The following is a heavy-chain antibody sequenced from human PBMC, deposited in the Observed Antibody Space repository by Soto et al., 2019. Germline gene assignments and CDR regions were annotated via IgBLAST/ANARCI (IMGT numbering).Heavy chain of an antibody. Sequence: VASVKVSCKASGYTFTSYYMHWVRQAPGQGLEWMGIINPSGGSTSYAQKFQGRVTMTRDTSTSTVYMELSSLRSEDTAVYYCAIPRTPIFGVVMAPLDYWGQGTLVTVSS. CDR2: INPSGGST. CDR3: AIPRTPIFGVVMAPLDY. D-gene: IGHD3-3*01. CDR1: GYTFTSYY. J-gene: IGHJ4*02. V-gene: IGHV1-46*03.